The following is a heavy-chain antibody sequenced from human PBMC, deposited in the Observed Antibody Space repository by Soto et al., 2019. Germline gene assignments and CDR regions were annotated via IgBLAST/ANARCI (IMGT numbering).Heavy chain of an antibody. V-gene: IGHV4-59*01. CDR2: IYYSGST. CDR1: GGSISSYY. J-gene: IGHJ4*02. Sequence: SETLSLTCTVPGGSISSYYWSWIRQPPGKGLEWIGYIYYSGSTNYNPSLKSRVTISVDTSKNQFSLKLSSVTAADTAVYYCARSPGDGPPTYFDYWGQGTLVTVSS. CDR3: ARSPGDGPPTYFDY.